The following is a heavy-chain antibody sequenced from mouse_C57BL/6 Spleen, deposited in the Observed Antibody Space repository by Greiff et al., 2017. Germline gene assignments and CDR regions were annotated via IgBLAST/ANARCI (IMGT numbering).Heavy chain of an antibody. CDR2: IWSGGST. V-gene: IGHV2-2*01. J-gene: IGHJ4*01. CDR3: ARKGDYYAMDY. Sequence: VQRVESGPGLVQPSQSLSITCTVSGFSLTSYGIHWVRQSPGKGLEWLGVIWSGGSTDYNAAFISRLSISTDNSKSQVFLKMNSLQAEDTAIYYCARKGDYYAMDYWGQGTSVTVSS. CDR1: GFSLTSYG.